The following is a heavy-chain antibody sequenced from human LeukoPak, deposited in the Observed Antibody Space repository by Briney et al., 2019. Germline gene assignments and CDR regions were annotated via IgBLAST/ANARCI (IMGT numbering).Heavy chain of an antibody. CDR1: GGSVFSSSDY. Sequence: SETLSLTCNVSGGSVFSSSDYWAWIRQPPGTGLEWIGSVFYSGTTYYSPSLKRRVTISVDTSKNQFFLKMNSVTAADTAVYYCARHGTCSRARCDRFIDYWGQGTLVTVSS. D-gene: IGHD2/OR15-2a*01. V-gene: IGHV4-39*01. CDR3: ARHGTCSRARCDRFIDY. J-gene: IGHJ4*02. CDR2: VFYSGTT.